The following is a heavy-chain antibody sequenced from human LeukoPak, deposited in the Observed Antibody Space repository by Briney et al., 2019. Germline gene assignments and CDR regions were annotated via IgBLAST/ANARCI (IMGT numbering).Heavy chain of an antibody. V-gene: IGHV3-74*01. CDR2: INSDGSAT. Sequence: RGSLRVSLVASGFTLFTYLIHWVRQAPGKGLVWVSRINSDGSATSYADSVMVRFTISRDSAKHTLYLQMNSLRPEDTAVYYCARGNTASFDYWGQGALVTVSS. J-gene: IGHJ4*02. CDR3: ARGNTASFDY. D-gene: IGHD2/OR15-2a*01. CDR1: GFTLFTYL.